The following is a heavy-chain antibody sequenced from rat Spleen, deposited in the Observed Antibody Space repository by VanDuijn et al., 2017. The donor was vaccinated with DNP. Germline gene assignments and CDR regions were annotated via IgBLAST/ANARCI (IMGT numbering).Heavy chain of an antibody. CDR3: TTKGNYGGSHWFAY. D-gene: IGHD1-11*01. CDR1: GFTFSNYG. Sequence: EVQLVESGGGLVQPGRSLKLSCAASGFTFSNYGMAWVRQAPKKGLEWVATISTSGGSTYYRDSVKGRFTISRDNAKSTLYPQRDSLRSEDTATYYCTTKGNYGGSHWFAYWGQGTLVTVSS. J-gene: IGHJ3*01. V-gene: IGHV5-27*01. CDR2: ISTSGGST.